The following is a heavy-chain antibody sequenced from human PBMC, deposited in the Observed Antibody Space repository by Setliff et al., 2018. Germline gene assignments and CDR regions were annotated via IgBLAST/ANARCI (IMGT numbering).Heavy chain of an antibody. CDR3: ARRETYYNFWSGYYAY. CDR2: IYYSGST. D-gene: IGHD3-3*01. Sequence: SSETLSLTCTVSGGSITSSSYYWGWVRQPPGKGLEWIGSIYYSGSTYYTPSLKSRVTISVDPSKNQFSLKLSSVTAADTAVYYCARRETYYNFWSGYYAYWGQGTLVTVS. V-gene: IGHV4-39*07. J-gene: IGHJ4*02. CDR1: GGSITSSSYY.